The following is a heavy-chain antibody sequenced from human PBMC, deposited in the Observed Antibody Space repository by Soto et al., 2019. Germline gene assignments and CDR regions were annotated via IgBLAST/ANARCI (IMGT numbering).Heavy chain of an antibody. V-gene: IGHV1-18*01. CDR3: ARDCGELRYFVWFGLKDSSGMDV. CDR2: ISAYNGNT. D-gene: IGHD3-9*01. J-gene: IGHJ6*02. CDR1: GYTFTSYG. Sequence: ASVKVSCKASGYTFTSYGISWVRQAPGQGLEWMGWISAYNGNTNYAQKLQGRVTMTTDTSTSTAYMELRSLRSDDTAVYYCARDCGELRYFVWFGLKDSSGMDVSGQVPRSPSP.